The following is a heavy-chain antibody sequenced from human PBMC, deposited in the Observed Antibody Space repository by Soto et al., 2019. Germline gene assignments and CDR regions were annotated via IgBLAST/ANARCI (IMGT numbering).Heavy chain of an antibody. CDR2: IYWDDDK. CDR1: GFSLSTTGEG. V-gene: IGHV2-5*02. Sequence: QITLKESGPTLVKPTQTLTLTCTFSGFSLSTTGEGVGWIRQPPGKALEWLALIYWDDDKRYSPSLKSRLTITKDTSKNQVVLTMANLDPVDTATYYCVKSLCGGDCLQSYSSHSYYGLDVWGQGTTVTVSS. J-gene: IGHJ6*02. D-gene: IGHD2-21*02. CDR3: VKSLCGGDCLQSYSSHSYYGLDV.